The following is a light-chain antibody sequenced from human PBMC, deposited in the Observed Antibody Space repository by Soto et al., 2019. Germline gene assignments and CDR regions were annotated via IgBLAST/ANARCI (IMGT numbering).Light chain of an antibody. CDR3: QQCHATPLT. J-gene: IGKJ5*01. V-gene: IGKV2-24*01. Sequence: DIVMTQTPLSSPVTLGQPASISCKSSQSLVNSDGNTYLSWLQQRPGQPPRLLIYKSSNRFPGVPDRFSGSGAGADFTLTITTLQPEDVGMYYCQQCHATPLTFGQGTRLEIK. CDR2: KSS. CDR1: QSLVNSDGNTY.